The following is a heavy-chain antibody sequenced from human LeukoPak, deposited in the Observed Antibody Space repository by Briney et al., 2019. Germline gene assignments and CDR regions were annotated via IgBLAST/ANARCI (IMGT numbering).Heavy chain of an antibody. V-gene: IGHV4-31*03. CDR1: GGSISSGGYY. CDR3: ARYAVLLWFGEFDGDFDY. D-gene: IGHD3-10*01. Sequence: PSETLSLTCTVSGGSISSGGYYWSWIRQHPGKGLEWIGYIYYSGSTYYNPSLKSRVTISVDTSKNQFSLKLSSVTAADTAVYYCARYAVLLWFGEFDGDFDYWGQGTLVTVSS. CDR2: IYYSGST. J-gene: IGHJ4*02.